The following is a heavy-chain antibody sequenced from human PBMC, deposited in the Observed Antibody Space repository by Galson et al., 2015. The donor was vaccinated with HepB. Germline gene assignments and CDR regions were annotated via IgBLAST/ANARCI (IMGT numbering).Heavy chain of an antibody. D-gene: IGHD6-13*01. CDR1: GFSFDDHW. CDR3: AKSPSRSWSEFDI. Sequence: SLRLSCAVSGFSFDDHWMSWVRQAPGKGLEWVANIRYDGSEKFYLDSVKGRFTISRDNGKRSLYLEMNSLRADDTAVYYCAKSPSRSWSEFDIWGQGTMVIVSS. J-gene: IGHJ3*02. CDR2: IRYDGSEK. V-gene: IGHV3-7*03.